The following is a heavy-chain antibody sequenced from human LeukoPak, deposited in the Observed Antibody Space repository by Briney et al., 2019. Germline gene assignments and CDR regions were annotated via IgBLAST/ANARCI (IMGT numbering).Heavy chain of an antibody. CDR2: FDPEDGET. CDR1: GYTLTELS. V-gene: IGHV1-24*01. J-gene: IGHJ3*02. CDR3: ATWRIGTMIVVLFQNYAFDT. D-gene: IGHD3-22*01. Sequence: RASVKVSCKVSGYTLTELSMHWVRQAPGKGLEWMGGFDPEDGETIYAQKFQGRVTMTEDTSTDTAYMELSSLRSEDTAVYYCATWRIGTMIVVLFQNYAFDTWGQGTMVTVSS.